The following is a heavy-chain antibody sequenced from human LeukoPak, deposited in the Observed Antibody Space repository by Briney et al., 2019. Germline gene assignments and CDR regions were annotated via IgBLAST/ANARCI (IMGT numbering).Heavy chain of an antibody. CDR2: INGDGSWT. CDR3: VSFYETY. V-gene: IGHV3-74*01. CDR1: GFTFSSYA. Sequence: PGGSLRLSCAASGFTFSSYAMGWVRQAPGKGLVWVSHINGDGSWTTYADSVKGRFTISKDNAKNTVYLQMNNLRAEDTAVYYCVSFYETYWGRGTLVTVSS. D-gene: IGHD2-2*01. J-gene: IGHJ4*02.